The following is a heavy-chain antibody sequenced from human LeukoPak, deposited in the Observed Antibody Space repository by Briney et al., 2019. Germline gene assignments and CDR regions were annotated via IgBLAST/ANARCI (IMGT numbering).Heavy chain of an antibody. CDR1: GGSISSYY. CDR3: ARVQTPGYCSGGSCYPDYYYYMDV. V-gene: IGHV4-59*01. CDR2: IYYSGST. Sequence: SETLPLTCTVSGGSISSYYWSWIRQPPGKGLEWIGYIYYSGSTNYNPSLTSRVTISVDTSKNQFSLKLSSVTAADTAVYYCARVQTPGYCSGGSCYPDYYYYMDVWGKGTTVTVSS. J-gene: IGHJ6*03. D-gene: IGHD2-15*01.